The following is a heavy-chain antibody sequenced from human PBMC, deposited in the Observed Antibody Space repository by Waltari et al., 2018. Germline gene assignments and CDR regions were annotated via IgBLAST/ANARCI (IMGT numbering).Heavy chain of an antibody. Sequence: QVQLQVSRPGLVTPSQTLSLTCNVSGGSISSRGYCWSWIRQHPGKGLEWIAYIYHTGSTYDNPSLKSRVAMSVDRTQNQFSLKLSSVTAADTAVYYCARGIMSNDYAMDVWGQGTTVTVSS. CDR1: GGSISSRGYC. CDR2: IYHTGST. J-gene: IGHJ6*02. CDR3: ARGIMSNDYAMDV. V-gene: IGHV4-30-2*01.